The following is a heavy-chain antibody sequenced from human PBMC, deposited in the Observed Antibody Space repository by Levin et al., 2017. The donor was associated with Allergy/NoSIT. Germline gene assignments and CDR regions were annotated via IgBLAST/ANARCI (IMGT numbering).Heavy chain of an antibody. J-gene: IGHJ4*01. V-gene: IGHV4-39*01. CDR3: TRDFGAYRVDH. D-gene: IGHD4-17*01. CDR1: GGAISDTSYF. CDR2: IHYGGNT. Sequence: ASPTLSLPCTVSGGAISDTSYFWGWIRQPPGKGLEWIGSIHYGGNTYPNPSLKSRITVSIDKSRDQFSLKLNSVTAADTAVYFCTRDFGAYRVDHWGHGTLVTVSS.